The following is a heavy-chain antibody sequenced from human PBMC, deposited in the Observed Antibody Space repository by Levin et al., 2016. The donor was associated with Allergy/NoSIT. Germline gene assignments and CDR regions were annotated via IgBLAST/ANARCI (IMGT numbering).Heavy chain of an antibody. V-gene: IGHV4-59*08. CDR2: IYYSGST. Sequence: SETLSLTCTVSGGSISSYYWSWIRQPPGKGLEWIGYIYYSGSTNYNPSLKSRVTISVDTSKNQFSLKLSSVTAADTAVYYCARHKNNDFDYWGQGTLVTVSS. J-gene: IGHJ4*02. CDR1: GGSISSYY. D-gene: IGHD2-8*01. CDR3: ARHKNNDFDY.